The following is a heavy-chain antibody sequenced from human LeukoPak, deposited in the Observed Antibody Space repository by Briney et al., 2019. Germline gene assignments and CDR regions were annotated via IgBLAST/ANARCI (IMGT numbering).Heavy chain of an antibody. D-gene: IGHD5-12*01. CDR3: ARPAYSGYAQALVY. CDR1: GFTFTTSA. CDR2: IVVGSGNT. V-gene: IGHV1-58*01. J-gene: IGHJ4*02. Sequence: SVKVSCKASGFTFTTSAVQWVRQARGQRLEWIGWIVVGSGNTNYAQKFQERVTITRDMSTSTAYMELSSLKASDTAMYYCARPAYSGYAQALVYWGQGTLVTVSS.